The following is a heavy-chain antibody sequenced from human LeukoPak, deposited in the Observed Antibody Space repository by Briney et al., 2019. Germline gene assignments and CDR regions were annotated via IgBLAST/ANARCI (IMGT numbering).Heavy chain of an antibody. Sequence: GGSLRLSCAASGFTFSSHSMNWVRQAPGKGLEWVSSISSSSSYIYYADSVKGRFTISRDNAKNSLYLQMNSLRAEDTAVYYCARDKGEEWLVRGYFDYWGQGTLVTVSS. D-gene: IGHD6-19*01. CDR1: GFTFSSHS. CDR3: ARDKGEEWLVRGYFDY. CDR2: ISSSSSYI. V-gene: IGHV3-21*01. J-gene: IGHJ4*02.